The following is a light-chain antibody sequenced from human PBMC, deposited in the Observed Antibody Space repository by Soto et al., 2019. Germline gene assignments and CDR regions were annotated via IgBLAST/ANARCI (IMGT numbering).Light chain of an antibody. Sequence: DVQVTPSPSSLSASVGDKVTIPCRTSQSISNYLNWYQQKPGEAPKLLIYAASSLQSGVPSRFSGSGSGTDFTLTISCLQSEDFATYYCQQYYSYPWTFGQGTKVDI. CDR2: AAS. J-gene: IGKJ1*01. CDR3: QQYYSYPWT. CDR1: QSISNY. V-gene: IGKV1-39*01.